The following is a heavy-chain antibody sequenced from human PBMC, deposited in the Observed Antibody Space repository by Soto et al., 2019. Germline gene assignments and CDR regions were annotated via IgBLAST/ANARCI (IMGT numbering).Heavy chain of an antibody. J-gene: IGHJ6*02. Sequence: SVKVSCKASGGTFSSYAISWVRQAPGQGLEWMGGIIPIFGTANYAQKFQGRVTITADESTSTAYMELSSLRSEDTAVYYCARDPPHYYHHGMDVWGQGTTVTVSS. V-gene: IGHV1-69*13. CDR3: ARDPPHYYHHGMDV. CDR2: IIPIFGTA. CDR1: GGTFSSYA.